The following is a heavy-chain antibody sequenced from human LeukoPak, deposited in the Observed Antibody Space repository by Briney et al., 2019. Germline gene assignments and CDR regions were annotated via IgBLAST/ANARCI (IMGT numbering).Heavy chain of an antibody. V-gene: IGHV1-18*01. J-gene: IGHJ3*02. CDR1: GYTFTSYG. D-gene: IGHD3-10*01. Sequence: ASVKVSCKASGYTFTSYGISWVRQAPGQGLEWMGWISAYNGNTNYAQKLQGRVTMTADTSTSTAYMELRSLRSDDTAVYYCAREDYYGSGSRDAFDIWGQGTMVTVSS. CDR3: AREDYYGSGSRDAFDI. CDR2: ISAYNGNT.